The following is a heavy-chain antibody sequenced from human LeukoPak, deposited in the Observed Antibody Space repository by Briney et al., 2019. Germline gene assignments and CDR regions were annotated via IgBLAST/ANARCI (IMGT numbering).Heavy chain of an antibody. CDR1: GVILTTYD. J-gene: IGHJ4*02. Sequence: GGSLRLSCAASGVILTTYDMNWARNAPGKGREWVSFISGSDSSIYYADSVKHRITISRDNAKTALYLQMSSLRAEDTAVYYSARRLDSWGQGTLVTVSS. CDR2: ISGSDSSI. V-gene: IGHV3-48*01. CDR3: ARRLDS.